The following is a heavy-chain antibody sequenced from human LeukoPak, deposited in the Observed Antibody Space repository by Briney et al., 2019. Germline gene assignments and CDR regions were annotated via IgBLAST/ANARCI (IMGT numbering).Heavy chain of an antibody. Sequence: GGSLRLSCAASGFTFSSYWMHWVRQAPGKGLVWVSRISSDGSSTSYADSVKGRFTIFRDNAKNTLYLQMNSLGAEDTAMYFCAKGPNYFDSWGQGTLVTVSS. CDR2: ISSDGSST. V-gene: IGHV3-74*01. CDR3: AKGPNYFDS. J-gene: IGHJ4*02. CDR1: GFTFSSYW.